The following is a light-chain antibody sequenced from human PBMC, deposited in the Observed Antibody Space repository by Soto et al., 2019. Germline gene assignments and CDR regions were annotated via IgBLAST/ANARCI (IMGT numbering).Light chain of an antibody. Sequence: DIQMTQSPSTLYASVGDRVTITCRASQSISSWLAWYQQKPGKAPKLLIYDASSLESGVPSRFSGSVSGTEFTLTISSLQADDFATYYCQQYNSYSWTFGQGTKVEIK. CDR1: QSISSW. CDR2: DAS. CDR3: QQYNSYSWT. V-gene: IGKV1-5*01. J-gene: IGKJ1*01.